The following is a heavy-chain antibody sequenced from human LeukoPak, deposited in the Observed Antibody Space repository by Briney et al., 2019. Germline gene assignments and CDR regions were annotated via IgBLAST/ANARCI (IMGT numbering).Heavy chain of an antibody. Sequence: GGSLRLSCAASGFTFSSYAMSWVRQAPGKGLEWVAFIRYDGSNKYYADSVKGRFTISRDNSKNTLYLQMNSLRAEDTAVYYCAKSPNPQYYYYMDVWGKGTTVTVSS. J-gene: IGHJ6*03. CDR1: GFTFSSYA. CDR2: IRYDGSNK. V-gene: IGHV3-30*02. CDR3: AKSPNPQYYYYMDV.